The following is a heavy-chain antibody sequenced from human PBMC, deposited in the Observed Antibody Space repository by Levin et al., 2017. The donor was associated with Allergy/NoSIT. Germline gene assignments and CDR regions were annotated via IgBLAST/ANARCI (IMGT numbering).Heavy chain of an antibody. J-gene: IGHJ3*02. Sequence: GGSLRLSCAASGFTFSSYAMHWVRQAPGKGLEWVAVISYDGSNKYYADSVKGRFTISRDNSKNTLYLQMNSLRAEDTAVYYCARDPGSNYYGSGSDDAFDSWGQGTMVTVSS. CDR3: ARDPGSNYYGSGSDDAFDS. V-gene: IGHV3-30-3*01. CDR1: GFTFSSYA. D-gene: IGHD3-10*01. CDR2: ISYDGSNK.